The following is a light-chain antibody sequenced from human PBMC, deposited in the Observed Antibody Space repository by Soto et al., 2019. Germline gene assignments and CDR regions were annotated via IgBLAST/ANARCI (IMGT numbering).Light chain of an antibody. V-gene: IGLV1-44*01. CDR2: SNN. CDR3: AAWDDSLNGRV. Sequence: QSVLTQPPSASGTPGQRVTISCSGSSSNIGSNTVNWYQQLPGTANKLLIYSNNQRPSGVPDRFSGYKSGTSASLAISGLKSADEADYYCAAWDDSLNGRVFGGGTKLTVL. J-gene: IGLJ3*02. CDR1: SSNIGSNT.